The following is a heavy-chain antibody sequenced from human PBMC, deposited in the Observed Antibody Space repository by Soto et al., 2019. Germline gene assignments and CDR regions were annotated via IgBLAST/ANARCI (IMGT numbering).Heavy chain of an antibody. CDR3: ARDVDYCTNGVCYFESNWFDP. CDR1: GGSISSYY. Sequence: SETLSLTCTVSGGSISSYYWSWIRQPAGKGLEWIGRIYTSGSTNYNPSLKSRVTMSVDTSKNQFSLKLSSVTAADTAVYYCARDVDYCTNGVCYFESNWFDPWGQGTLVTVSS. J-gene: IGHJ5*02. CDR2: IYTSGST. D-gene: IGHD2-8*01. V-gene: IGHV4-4*07.